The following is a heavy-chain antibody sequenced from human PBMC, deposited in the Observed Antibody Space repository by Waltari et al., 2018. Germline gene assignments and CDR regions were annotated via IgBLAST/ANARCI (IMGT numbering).Heavy chain of an antibody. D-gene: IGHD3-22*01. J-gene: IGHJ4*02. Sequence: QLQLQESGPGLVKPSETLSLTCTVAGGSISSRSYYWGWIRQPPGQGLEWIGSIYYSGSTYYNPSLKSRVTISVDTSKNQFSLKLSSVTAADTAVYYCARRIYYYDSSGSPGGFILDYWGQGTLVTVSS. CDR2: IYYSGST. CDR3: ARRIYYYDSSGSPGGFILDY. V-gene: IGHV4-39*07. CDR1: GGSISSRSYY.